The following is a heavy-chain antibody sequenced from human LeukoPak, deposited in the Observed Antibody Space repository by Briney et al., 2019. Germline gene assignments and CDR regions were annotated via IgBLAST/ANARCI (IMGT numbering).Heavy chain of an antibody. CDR2: ISSSSSYI. CDR1: GFTFSRYS. V-gene: IGHV3-21*01. J-gene: IGHJ4*02. CDR3: ARGGYYYDSSGYYSDY. D-gene: IGHD3-22*01. Sequence: GGSLKLSCAASGFTFSRYSMNWVRQAPGKGLEWVSSISSSSSYIYYADSVKGRFTISRDNAKNSLYLQMNSLRAEDTAVYYCARGGYYYDSSGYYSDYWGQGTLVTVSS.